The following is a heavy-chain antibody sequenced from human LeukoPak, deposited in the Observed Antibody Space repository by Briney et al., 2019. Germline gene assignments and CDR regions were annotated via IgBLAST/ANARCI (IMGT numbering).Heavy chain of an antibody. CDR3: ARGHFGLDV. J-gene: IGHJ6*02. V-gene: IGHV3-11*01. CDR1: GCTFSDWF. Sequence: GGALRLSCAASGCTFSDWFVSWIRQAPGTGLEWVSYISNSGNTIYYADSVKGRFTISRDNAKKTVNLQMNSLRAEDTAIYYCARGHFGLDVWGQGTTVTVSS. CDR2: ISNSGNTI.